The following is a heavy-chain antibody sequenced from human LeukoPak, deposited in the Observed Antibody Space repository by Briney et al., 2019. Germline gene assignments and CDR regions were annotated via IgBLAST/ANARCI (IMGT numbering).Heavy chain of an antibody. V-gene: IGHV4-38-2*02. J-gene: IGHJ5*02. Sequence: SETLSLTCTVSGYSISSGYYWGWIRQPPGKGLEWIGSIYHSGSTNYNPSLKSRVTISVDTSKNQFSLKLSSVTAADTAVYYCARDRSYYDSSGYYARGSAWFDPWGQGTLVTVSS. CDR3: ARDRSYYDSSGYYARGSAWFDP. D-gene: IGHD3-22*01. CDR1: GYSISSGYY. CDR2: IYHSGST.